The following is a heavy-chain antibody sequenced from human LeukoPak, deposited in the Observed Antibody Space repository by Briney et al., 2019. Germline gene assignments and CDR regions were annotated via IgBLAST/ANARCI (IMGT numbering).Heavy chain of an antibody. J-gene: IGHJ4*02. CDR1: GYTFTDFG. D-gene: IGHD1-26*01. CDR3: ARGGGSYPNDY. CDR2: SSAYNGDT. Sequence: ASVKVSCKASGYTFTDFGISWVRQAPGQGLEWMGWSSAYNGDTKYAQKLQGRVTMTTDTSTSTAYMELRSLRSDDTAVYYCARGGGSYPNDYWGQGTLVTVSS. V-gene: IGHV1-18*01.